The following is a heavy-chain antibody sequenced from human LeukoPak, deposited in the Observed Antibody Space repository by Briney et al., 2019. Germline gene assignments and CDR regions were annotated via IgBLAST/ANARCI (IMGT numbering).Heavy chain of an antibody. CDR1: GGSISSSSYY. J-gene: IGHJ6*03. D-gene: IGHD3-22*01. CDR2: IYYSGST. Sequence: PSETLSHTCTVSGGSISSSSYYWGWIRQPPGKGLEWIGSIYYSGSTYYNPSLKSRVTISVDTSKNQFSLKLSSVTAADTAVYYCARQATYYYDSSGYHPPYYYYYYMDVWGKGTTVTVSS. V-gene: IGHV4-39*07. CDR3: ARQATYYYDSSGYHPPYYYYYYMDV.